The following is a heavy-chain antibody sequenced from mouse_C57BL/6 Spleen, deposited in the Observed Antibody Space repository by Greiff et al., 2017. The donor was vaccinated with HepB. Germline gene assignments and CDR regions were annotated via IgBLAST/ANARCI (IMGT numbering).Heavy chain of an antibody. J-gene: IGHJ4*01. Sequence: VQVVESGAELVKPGASVKISCKASGYSFSSYWMNWVKQRPGKGLEWIGQIYPGDGDTNYNGKFKGKATLTADKSSSTAYMQLSSLTSEDSAVYFCARGGYYLYAMDYWGQGTSVTVSS. D-gene: IGHD1-1*01. CDR2: IYPGDGDT. CDR3: ARGGYYLYAMDY. V-gene: IGHV1-80*01. CDR1: GYSFSSYW.